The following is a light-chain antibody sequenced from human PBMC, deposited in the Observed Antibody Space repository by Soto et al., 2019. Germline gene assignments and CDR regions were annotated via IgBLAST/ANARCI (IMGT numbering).Light chain of an antibody. J-gene: IGKJ1*01. CDR2: GAS. CDR3: QQYNNWPSWT. CDR1: QSVRSN. Sequence: MVLTQSPATQSVPSGKTGPLSCCSSQSVRSNLAWYQQKPGQAPRLLIYGASTRATGIPARFSGSGSGTEFTLTISSLQSEDFAVYYCQQYNNWPSWTFGQGTKVDIK. V-gene: IGKV3-15*01.